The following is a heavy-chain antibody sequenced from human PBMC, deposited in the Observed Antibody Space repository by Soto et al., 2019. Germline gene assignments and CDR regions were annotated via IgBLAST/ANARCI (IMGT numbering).Heavy chain of an antibody. CDR1: GYTFTSYG. CDR3: ARVMTYYYDSRGYYASD. V-gene: IGHV1-18*01. CDR2: ISAYNGNT. D-gene: IGHD3-22*01. J-gene: IGHJ4*02. Sequence: QGQLVQSGAEVKKPGASVKVSCKASGYTFTSYGISWVRQAPGQGLEWMGWISAYNGNTNYAQKLQGRVTMTTDTSTSTAYTEMRSLKSDDTAVYYCARVMTYYYDSRGYYASDWGQGTLGTVSS.